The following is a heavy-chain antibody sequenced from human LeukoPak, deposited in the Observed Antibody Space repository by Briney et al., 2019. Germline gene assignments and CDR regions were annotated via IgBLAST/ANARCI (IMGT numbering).Heavy chain of an antibody. D-gene: IGHD3-22*01. V-gene: IGHV3-33*06. CDR1: GFTFRSYG. CDR2: IWYDGSNK. CDR3: AKDGLYYYDSSGYYPNWFDP. J-gene: IGHJ5*02. Sequence: PGGSLRLSCAASGFTFRSYGMHWVRQAPGKGLEWVAVIWYDGSNKYYADSVKGRFTISRDNSKNTLYLQMNSLRAEDTAVYYCAKDGLYYYDSSGYYPNWFDPWGQGTLVTVSS.